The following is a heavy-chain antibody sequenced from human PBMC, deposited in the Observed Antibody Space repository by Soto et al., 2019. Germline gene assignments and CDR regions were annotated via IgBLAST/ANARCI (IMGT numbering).Heavy chain of an antibody. CDR3: AAGGGLPRYS. V-gene: IGHV4-30-2*01. CDR1: GGSISSGGYS. CDR2: IYHSGST. Sequence: QLQLQESGSGLVKPSQTLSLTCAVSGGSISSGGYSWSWIRQPPGKGLEWIGYIYHSGSTYYTPSLXGXLXTXXDRSKNQFSLKLSSVTAADTAVYYCAAGGGLPRYSWGQGTLVTVSS. J-gene: IGHJ4*02. D-gene: IGHD5-12*01.